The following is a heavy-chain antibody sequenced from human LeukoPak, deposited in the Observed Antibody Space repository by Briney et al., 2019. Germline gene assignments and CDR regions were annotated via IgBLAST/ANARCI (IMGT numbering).Heavy chain of an antibody. Sequence: GGSLRLSCAASGFTFSSYWMHWVRQAPGKGLVWVSRINSDGSTTSYADSVKGRFTISRDNAKNTLYLQVNSLRAEDTAEYYCASPGGYCSSTSCYENGMDVWGQGTTVTVSS. D-gene: IGHD2-2*01. J-gene: IGHJ6*02. V-gene: IGHV3-74*01. CDR1: GFTFSSYW. CDR2: INSDGSTT. CDR3: ASPGGYCSSTSCYENGMDV.